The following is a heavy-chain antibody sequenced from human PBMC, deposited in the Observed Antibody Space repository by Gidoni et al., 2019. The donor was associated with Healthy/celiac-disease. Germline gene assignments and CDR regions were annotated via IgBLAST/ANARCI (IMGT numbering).Heavy chain of an antibody. CDR1: GYTLTELS. J-gene: IGHJ6*02. V-gene: IGHV1-24*01. D-gene: IGHD3-3*01. CDR3: ATGPPKFTIFGVVIIQNGMDV. CDR2: FDPEDGET. Sequence: QVQLVQSGAEVKKPGASVKVSCKVSGYTLTELSMHWVRQAPGKGLEWMGGFDPEDGETIYAQKFQGRVTMTEDTSTDTAYMELSSLRSEDTAVYYCATGPPKFTIFGVVIIQNGMDVWGQGTTVTVSS.